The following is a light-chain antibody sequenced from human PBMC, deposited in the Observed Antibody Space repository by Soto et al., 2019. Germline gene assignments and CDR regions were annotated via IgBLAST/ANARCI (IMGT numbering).Light chain of an antibody. Sequence: DIQMTQSPSSLPAYLGDRVTITCGASQGISNYLAWYQQKPGRLPKLLLFGASTLQSGVPARFSGSGSGTLFTLTINGLLPEDVATYYCQKYDRDPFTFGPGTKVDIK. J-gene: IGKJ3*01. V-gene: IGKV1-27*01. CDR1: QGISNY. CDR2: GAS. CDR3: QKYDRDPFT.